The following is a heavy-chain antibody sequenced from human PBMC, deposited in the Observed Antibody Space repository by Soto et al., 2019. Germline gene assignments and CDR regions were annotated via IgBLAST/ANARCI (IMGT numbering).Heavy chain of an antibody. V-gene: IGHV4-4*07. D-gene: IGHD3-3*01. CDR3: ARGGQDFWSGPFDY. J-gene: IGHJ4*02. CDR1: ASSISNYF. CDR2: IDNSGST. Sequence: QGQLQESGPGLVKPSETLSLTCTVSASSISNYFCNWIRQPAGKGLEWIGRIDNSGSTNYNPSLKSRVTMSSDTSRSQFSLKLNSVTAADTAVYYCARGGQDFWSGPFDYWGQGALVTVSS.